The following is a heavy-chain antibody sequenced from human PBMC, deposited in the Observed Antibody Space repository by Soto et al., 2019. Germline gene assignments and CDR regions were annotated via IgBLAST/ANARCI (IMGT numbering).Heavy chain of an antibody. CDR1: GYTFTNYD. CDR2: MSPNSGNT. J-gene: IGHJ4*02. D-gene: IGHD4-17*01. V-gene: IGHV1-8*01. CDR3: ARRGGDYEF. Sequence: QVQLVQSGAEVKKPGASVKVSCKASGYTFTNYDIYWVRQAAGQGLEWMGWMSPNSGNTGYVQKFQGRVTMTRSTSIITAYMELSSLRFEDTAIYFCARRGGDYEFWGQGTLVTVSS.